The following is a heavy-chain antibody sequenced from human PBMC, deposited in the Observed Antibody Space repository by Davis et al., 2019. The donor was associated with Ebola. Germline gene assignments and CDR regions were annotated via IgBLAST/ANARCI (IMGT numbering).Heavy chain of an antibody. D-gene: IGHD3-16*02. Sequence: PSETLSLTCAVYGGSFSGYYWSWIRQPPGKGLEWIGEINHSGSTNYNPSLKSRVTISVDTSKNQFSLKLSSVTAADTAVYYCARREVYVWGSYRYDAFDIWGQGTMVTVSS. V-gene: IGHV4-34*01. CDR2: INHSGST. CDR1: GGSFSGYY. J-gene: IGHJ3*02. CDR3: ARREVYVWGSYRYDAFDI.